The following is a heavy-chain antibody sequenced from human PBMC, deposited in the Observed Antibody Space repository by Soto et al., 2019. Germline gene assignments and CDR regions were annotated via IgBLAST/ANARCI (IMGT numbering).Heavy chain of an antibody. J-gene: IGHJ4*02. D-gene: IGHD6-13*01. CDR3: ARHSSSWPIFDY. Sequence: QVQLQESGPGLVKPSETLSLTCTVSGGSIGNSYWSWIRQSPGKGLAWIGYIYYSGSSNYNPSPKSRVAISVDTSKNQFSLKLSSVTAADTAVYYCARHSSSWPIFDYWGQGTLFIVSS. CDR2: IYYSGSS. V-gene: IGHV4-59*08. CDR1: GGSIGNSY.